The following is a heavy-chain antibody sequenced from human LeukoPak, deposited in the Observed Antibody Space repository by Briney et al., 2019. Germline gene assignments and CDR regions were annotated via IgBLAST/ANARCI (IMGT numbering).Heavy chain of an antibody. CDR2: INHSGST. Sequence: SETLSLTCAVSGGSIYSGAYYWSWIRQLPGKGLEWIGEINHSGSTNYNPSLKSRVTISVDTSKNQFSLKLSSVTAADTAVYYCARRPYGSGVKFDPWGQGTLVTVSS. D-gene: IGHD3-10*01. CDR3: ARRPYGSGVKFDP. V-gene: IGHV4-34*01. J-gene: IGHJ5*02. CDR1: GGSIYSGAYY.